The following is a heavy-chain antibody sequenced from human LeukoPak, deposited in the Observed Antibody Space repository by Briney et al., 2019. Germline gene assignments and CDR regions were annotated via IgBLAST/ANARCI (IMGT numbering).Heavy chain of an antibody. Sequence: SETLSLTCTVSGGSISSGGYYWSWIRQPPGKGLEWIGYIYHSGSTYYNPSLKSRVTISVDRSKNQFSLKLSSVTAADTAVYYCARGAGSGYYFHFDYWGQGTLVTVSS. CDR3: ARGAGSGYYFHFDY. V-gene: IGHV4-30-2*01. J-gene: IGHJ4*02. CDR2: IYHSGST. D-gene: IGHD3-22*01. CDR1: GGSISSGGYY.